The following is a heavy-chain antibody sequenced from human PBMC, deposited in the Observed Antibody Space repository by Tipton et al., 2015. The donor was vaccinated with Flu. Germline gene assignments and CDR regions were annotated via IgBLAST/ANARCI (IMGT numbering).Heavy chain of an antibody. Sequence: QSGAEVQKPGASVRVSCKASGYRFASYGISWVRQAPGQGLEWMGWISPYNGNTIYAQKLQGRVTMTTDTSTGTAYMDLRSLTSDDTALYYCARDGGGWELLDYWGQGTLVTVSS. CDR1: GYRFASYG. D-gene: IGHD4-23*01. V-gene: IGHV1-18*01. CDR3: ARDGGGWELLDY. CDR2: ISPYNGNT. J-gene: IGHJ4*02.